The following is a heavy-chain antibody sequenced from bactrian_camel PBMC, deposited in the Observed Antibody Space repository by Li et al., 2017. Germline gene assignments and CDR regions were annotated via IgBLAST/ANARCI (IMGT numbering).Heavy chain of an antibody. D-gene: IGHD4*01. J-gene: IGHJ4*01. CDR1: GIYAGRGA. V-gene: IGHV3S55*01. CDR3: AADRSFFTATATDKSEYDY. CDR2: IGSDGRP. Sequence: HVQLVESGGGSVQAGGSLTLSCVASGIYAGRGAYCMAWFRQVPGREREGVAAIGSDGRPVYAEFARGRFTASQDNAKDTLFLQMTSLKPEDTATYYCAADRSFFTATATDKSEYDYWGQGTQVTVS.